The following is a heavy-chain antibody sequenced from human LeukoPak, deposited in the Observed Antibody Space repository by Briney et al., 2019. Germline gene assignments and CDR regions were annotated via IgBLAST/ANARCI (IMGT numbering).Heavy chain of an antibody. D-gene: IGHD5-12*01. CDR2: ISYDGSNK. CDR3: ARGPSGYHNT. V-gene: IGHV3-30*14. J-gene: IGHJ4*02. Sequence: PGGSLRLSCAASGFTFSRHAMHWVRQAPGKGLEWVAVISYDGSNKYYADSVKGRFTIPRDNSKNTLYLQMNSLRAEDTAVYYCARGPSGYHNTGGQGTLVTVSS. CDR1: GFTFSRHA.